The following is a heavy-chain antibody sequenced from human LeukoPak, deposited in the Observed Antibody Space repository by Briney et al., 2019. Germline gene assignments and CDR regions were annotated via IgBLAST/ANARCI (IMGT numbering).Heavy chain of an antibody. CDR2: IYHSGST. V-gene: IGHV4-38-2*02. CDR3: ARGYYGSGFDY. J-gene: IGHJ4*02. CDR1: GYSISSGYY. Sequence: SETLSLTCTVSGYSISSGYYWGWIRQPPGKGLEWIGSIYHSGSTYYNPSLKSRVTISVDTSKNQFSLKLTSVTAADTAVYYCARGYYGSGFDYWGQGTLVTVSS. D-gene: IGHD3-10*01.